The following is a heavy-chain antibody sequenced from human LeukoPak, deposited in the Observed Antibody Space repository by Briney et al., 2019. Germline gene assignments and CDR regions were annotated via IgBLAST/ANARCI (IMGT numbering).Heavy chain of an antibody. V-gene: IGHV3-48*04. D-gene: IGHD3-10*02. CDR2: ISSSGSTI. Sequence: GGSLRLSCAASGFTFSSYWMNWVRQAPGKGLEWVSYISSSGSTIYYADSVKGRFTISRDNAKNSLYLQVNSLRAEDTAVYYCAGLGITMIGGVWGKGTTVTISS. CDR1: GFTFSSYW. CDR3: AGLGITMIGGV. J-gene: IGHJ6*04.